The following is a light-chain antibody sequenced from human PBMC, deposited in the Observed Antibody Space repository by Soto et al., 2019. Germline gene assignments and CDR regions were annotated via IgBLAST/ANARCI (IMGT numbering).Light chain of an antibody. CDR1: QSISSSY. J-gene: IGKJ4*01. CDR2: GAS. CDR3: QQYGSSPPIT. V-gene: IGKV3-20*01. Sequence: EIVLTQSTGTLSLSPGETATLSCRASQSISSSYLAWYQQTLGQAPRLLSYGASSRATGIPDRFSGSGSGTDFTLTISRLEPEDFAVYYCQQYGSSPPITFGGGTNVDI.